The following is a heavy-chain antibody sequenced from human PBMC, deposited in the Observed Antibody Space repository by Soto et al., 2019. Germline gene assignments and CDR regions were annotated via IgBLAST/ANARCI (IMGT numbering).Heavy chain of an antibody. CDR3: AKGSASSGWPPSSILRSYYYAMDV. J-gene: IGHJ6*02. D-gene: IGHD6-19*01. V-gene: IGHV3-30*02. Sequence: DSVKGRFTISRDNSKNTLYLQMNSLRAEDTAVYYCAKGSASSGWPPSSILRSYYYAMDVWGQGTKVTVSS.